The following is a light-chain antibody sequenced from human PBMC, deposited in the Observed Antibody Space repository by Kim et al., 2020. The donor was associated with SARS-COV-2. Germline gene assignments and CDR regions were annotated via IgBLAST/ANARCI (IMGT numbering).Light chain of an antibody. Sequence: ASVGDRVTITCRASRGFSDYLAWLQQNPGKAPKSLIYAASKLHSGVPSRFSGSGSGTEFTLTISSLQPEDFATYYCQQYQTYLWTFGQGTKVDIK. J-gene: IGKJ1*01. V-gene: IGKV1-16*01. CDR2: AAS. CDR1: RGFSDY. CDR3: QQYQTYLWT.